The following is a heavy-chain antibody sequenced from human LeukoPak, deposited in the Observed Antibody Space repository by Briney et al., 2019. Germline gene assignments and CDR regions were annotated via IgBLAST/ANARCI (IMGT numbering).Heavy chain of an antibody. CDR2: IYPGDSDT. V-gene: IGHV5-51*01. J-gene: IGHJ3*02. CDR1: GYSFTSYW. Sequence: GESLKISCKGSGYSFTSYWIGWVRQMPGKGLEWMGIIYPGDSDTRYSPSFQGQVTISADKSISTAYLQWSSLKASDTAMYYCASLTTNFMARGVITPGAFDIWGQGTMVTVSS. D-gene: IGHD3-10*01. CDR3: ASLTTNFMARGVITPGAFDI.